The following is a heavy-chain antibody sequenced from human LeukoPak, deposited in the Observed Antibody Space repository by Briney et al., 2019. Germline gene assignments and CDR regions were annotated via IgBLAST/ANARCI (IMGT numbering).Heavy chain of an antibody. CDR3: ARDTPGPLSRWPQQETYFDY. Sequence: PSETLSLTCTVSGGSIRSSYYYWGWIRQPPGKGLEWIGSIYDSGSTYYNPSLKSRVTISVDTSKNQFSLQLNSVTPEDTAVYYCARDTPGPLSRWPQQETYFDYWGQGTLVTVSS. D-gene: IGHD5-24*01. CDR2: IYDSGST. V-gene: IGHV4-39*02. CDR1: GGSIRSSYYY. J-gene: IGHJ4*02.